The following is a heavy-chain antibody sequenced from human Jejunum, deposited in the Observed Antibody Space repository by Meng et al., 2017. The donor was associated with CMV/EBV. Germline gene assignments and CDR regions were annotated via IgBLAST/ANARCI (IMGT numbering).Heavy chain of an antibody. CDR1: GFTVSDSY. D-gene: IGHD3-9*01. CDR3: VRDREILTGPFYFGY. V-gene: IGHV3-11*04. J-gene: IGHJ4*02. CDR2: IGGFGSNM. Sequence: SGFTVSDSYMSWIRQAPGKGLEWVSYIGGFGSNMYYADSVKGRFTISRDNAKNSMYLQMNSLRAEDTAVYYCVRDREILTGPFYFGYWGQGSLVTVSS.